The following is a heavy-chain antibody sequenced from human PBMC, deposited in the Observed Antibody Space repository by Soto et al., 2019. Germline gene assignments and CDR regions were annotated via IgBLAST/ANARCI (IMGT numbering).Heavy chain of an antibody. J-gene: IGHJ5*02. CDR3: ARARVGATTGWFDP. D-gene: IGHD1-26*01. V-gene: IGHV4-59*01. CDR2: IYYSGST. Sequence: PSETLSLTCTVSGGSISSYYWSWIRQPPGKGLEWIGYIYYSGSTNYNPSLKSRVTTSVDTSKNQFSLKLSSVTAADTAVYYCARARVGATTGWFDPWGQGTLVTVSS. CDR1: GGSISSYY.